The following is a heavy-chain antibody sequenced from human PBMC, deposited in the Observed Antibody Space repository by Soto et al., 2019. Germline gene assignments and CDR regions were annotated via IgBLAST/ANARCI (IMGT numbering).Heavy chain of an antibody. J-gene: IGHJ4*02. Sequence: ASVKVSCKASGYTFTSYYMHWVRQAPGQGLEWMGIINPSGGSTSYAQKFQGRVTMTRDTSTSTVYMELSSPRSEDTAVYYCARDEVGATYFDYWGQGTLVTVSS. CDR3: ARDEVGATYFDY. CDR1: GYTFTSYY. D-gene: IGHD1-26*01. V-gene: IGHV1-46*01. CDR2: INPSGGST.